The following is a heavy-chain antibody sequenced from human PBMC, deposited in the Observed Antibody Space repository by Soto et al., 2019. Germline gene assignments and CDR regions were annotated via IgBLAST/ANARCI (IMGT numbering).Heavy chain of an antibody. CDR2: IWYDGSNK. CDR1: GFTFSSYG. V-gene: IGHV3-33*01. CDR3: ARDFEYSSSSRKYYYYGMDV. D-gene: IGHD6-6*01. J-gene: IGHJ6*02. Sequence: QVQLVESGGGVVQPGRSLRLSCAASGFTFSSYGMHWVRQAPGKGLEWVAVIWYDGSNKYYADSVKGRFTISRDNSKNTLYLHMNSLRAEDTAVYYCARDFEYSSSSRKYYYYGMDVWGQGTTVTVSS.